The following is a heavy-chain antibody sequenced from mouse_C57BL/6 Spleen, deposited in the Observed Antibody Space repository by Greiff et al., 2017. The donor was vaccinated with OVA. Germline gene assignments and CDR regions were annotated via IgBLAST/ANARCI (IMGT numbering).Heavy chain of an antibody. CDR2: IWSGGST. D-gene: IGHD2-5*01. J-gene: IGHJ1*03. V-gene: IGHV2-2*01. CDR1: GFSLTSYG. Sequence: VKLMESGPGLVQPSQSLSITCTVSGFSLTSYGVHWVRQSPGKGLEWLGVIWSGGSTDYNAAFISRLSISKDNSKSQVFFKMNSLQADDTAIYYCAREGYYSNYGWYFDVWGTGTTVTVSS. CDR3: AREGYYSNYGWYFDV.